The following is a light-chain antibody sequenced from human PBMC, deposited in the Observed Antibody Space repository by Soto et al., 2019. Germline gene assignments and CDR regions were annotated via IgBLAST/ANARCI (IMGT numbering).Light chain of an antibody. Sequence: QSVLTQPPSASRTPGQRVTIYCSGSSSNIGSNTVNWYQQLPGTAPKLLIYSNNQRPSGVPDRFSGSKSGTSASLAISGLQSEDEADYYCAAWDDSLNGPVFGGGTQLTVL. CDR1: SSNIGSNT. CDR3: AAWDDSLNGPV. V-gene: IGLV1-44*01. CDR2: SNN. J-gene: IGLJ3*02.